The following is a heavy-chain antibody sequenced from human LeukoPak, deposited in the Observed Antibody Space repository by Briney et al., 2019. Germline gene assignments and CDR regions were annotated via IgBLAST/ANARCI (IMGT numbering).Heavy chain of an antibody. Sequence: ASVKVSCKASGYTFTSYDISWVRQAPGQGLEWMEWISVYNGNTNYAQNLQGRVTMTTDTSTNTGYMELRSLRSDDTAVYYCAGSSGWGSRFDPWGQGTLVTVSS. D-gene: IGHD6-19*01. CDR3: AGSSGWGSRFDP. CDR1: GYTFTSYD. CDR2: ISVYNGNT. V-gene: IGHV1-18*04. J-gene: IGHJ5*02.